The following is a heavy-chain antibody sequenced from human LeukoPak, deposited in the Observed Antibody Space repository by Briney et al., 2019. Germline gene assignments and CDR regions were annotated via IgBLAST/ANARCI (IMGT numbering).Heavy chain of an antibody. J-gene: IGHJ1*01. CDR3: ARSGSCYQHFQH. Sequence: SQTLSLTCAISGDSVSSNSAAWNWIRQSPSRGLEWLGRTYYRSKWYNGYAVFVKSRISVNPDTSKNQFSLQLNSVTPEDTAVYYCARSGSCYQHFQHWGQGTLVTVSS. V-gene: IGHV6-1*01. D-gene: IGHD2-15*01. CDR1: GDSVSSNSAA. CDR2: TYYRSKWYN.